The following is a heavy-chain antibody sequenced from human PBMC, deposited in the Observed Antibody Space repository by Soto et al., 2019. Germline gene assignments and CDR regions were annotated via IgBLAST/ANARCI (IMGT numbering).Heavy chain of an antibody. V-gene: IGHV1-69*01. J-gene: IGHJ4*02. D-gene: IGHD5-18*01. CDR1: GGIFRSNA. CDR2: IIPQFPTP. CDR3: ARDAADTPMVY. Sequence: QVQLVQSGAEVRKPGSSVKVSCKSSGGIFRSNAISWVQQAPGQGLEWMGAIIPQFPTPYYAQKFQGRVTITADESTTTAYMALNSLRSDDTAVYFCARDAADTPMVYWGQGTLLTVSS.